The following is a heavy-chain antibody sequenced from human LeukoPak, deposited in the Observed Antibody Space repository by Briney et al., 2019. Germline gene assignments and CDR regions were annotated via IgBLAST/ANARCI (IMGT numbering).Heavy chain of an antibody. J-gene: IGHJ3*02. CDR2: MNPNSGNT. D-gene: IGHD2-15*01. V-gene: IGHV1-8*01. Sequence: GASVKVSCKASGYTFTSYDINWVRQATGQGLEWMGWMNPNSGNTGYAQKFQGRVTMTRNTSISTAYMELSSLRSEDTAVYYCARDGCSGGSCYSDAFDIWGQGTMVTVSS. CDR1: GYTFTSYD. CDR3: ARDGCSGGSCYSDAFDI.